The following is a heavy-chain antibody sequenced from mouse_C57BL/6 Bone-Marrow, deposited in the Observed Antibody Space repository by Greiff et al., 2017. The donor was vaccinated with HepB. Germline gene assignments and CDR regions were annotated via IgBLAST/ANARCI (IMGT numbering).Heavy chain of an antibody. J-gene: IGHJ3*01. CDR3: ARPPLWLRRGPWFAY. CDR1: GYTFTSYW. Sequence: QVQLQQPGAELVKPGASVKLSCKASGYTFTSYWMHWVKQWPGQGLEWIGMIHPNSGSTNYNEKFKSKATLTVDKSSSTAYMQLSSLTSEDSAVYYCARPPLWLRRGPWFAYWGQGTLVTVSA. V-gene: IGHV1-64*01. CDR2: IHPNSGST. D-gene: IGHD2-2*01.